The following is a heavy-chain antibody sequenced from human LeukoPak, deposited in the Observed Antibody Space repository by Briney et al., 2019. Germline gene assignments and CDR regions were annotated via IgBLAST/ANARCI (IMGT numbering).Heavy chain of an antibody. CDR3: ARYSDGGSSDYFDY. V-gene: IGHV1-69*04. D-gene: IGHD2-15*01. J-gene: IGHJ4*02. CDR1: GGTFSNYA. Sequence: ASVKVSCKASGGTFSNYAISWVRQAPGQGREWMGRIIPILGIANYAQKFQGRVTITADKSTSTAYMELSSLRSEDTAVYYCARYSDGGSSDYFDYWGQGTLVTVSS. CDR2: IIPILGIA.